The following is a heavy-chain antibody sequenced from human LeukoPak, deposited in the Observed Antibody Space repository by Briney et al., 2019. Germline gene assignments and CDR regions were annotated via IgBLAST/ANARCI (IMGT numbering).Heavy chain of an antibody. CDR3: ASHYYASSGSLFDS. J-gene: IGHJ4*02. CDR1: GYSISSNYY. D-gene: IGHD3-22*01. V-gene: IGHV4-38-2*02. Sequence: SETLSLTCTVSGYSISSNYYWGWIRQAPGKGLEWIGSVYHTGSTYYHPSLKSRVTISLDTSKNQFSLRLTSVTAADTALYYCASHYYASSGSLFDSWGRGSLVTVSS. CDR2: VYHTGST.